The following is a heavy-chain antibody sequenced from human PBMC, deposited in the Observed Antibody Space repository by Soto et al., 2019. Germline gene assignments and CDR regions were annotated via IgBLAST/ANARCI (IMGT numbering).Heavy chain of an antibody. V-gene: IGHV3-15*01. CDR2: IKSKGSGGTT. Sequence: SGGSLRLSCAASGFKFSDAWMSWVRQAPGKGPEWVGRIKSKGSGGTTDYAAPVKGRVSISRDDSQNTLFLQMNSLKTEDTAVYYCCRSRSINYYFDSWGQGTLVTVSS. D-gene: IGHD1-20*01. CDR1: GFKFSDAW. J-gene: IGHJ4*02. CDR3: CRSRSINYYFDS.